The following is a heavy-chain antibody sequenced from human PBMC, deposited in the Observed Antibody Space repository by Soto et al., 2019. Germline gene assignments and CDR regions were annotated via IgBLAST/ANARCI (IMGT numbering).Heavy chain of an antibody. CDR1: GFTFSSYA. Sequence: PGGSLRLSCAASGFTFSSYAMHWVRQAPGKGLEWVAVISYDGSNKYYADSVKGRFTISRDNSKNTLYLQMNSLRAEDTAIYYCAKSYYSVSGNSDYWGQGALVTVSS. D-gene: IGHD3-10*01. J-gene: IGHJ4*02. CDR2: ISYDGSNK. CDR3: AKSYYSVSGNSDY. V-gene: IGHV3-30-3*01.